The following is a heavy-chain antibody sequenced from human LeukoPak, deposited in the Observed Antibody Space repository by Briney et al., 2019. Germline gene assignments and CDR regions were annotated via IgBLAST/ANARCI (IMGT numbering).Heavy chain of an antibody. CDR1: GFTFSSYW. CDR3: AREGPVEMATVLDY. CDR2: ISSSGSTI. D-gene: IGHD5-24*01. Sequence: PGGSLRLSCAASGFTFSSYWMSWVRQAPGKGLEWVSYISSSGSTIYYADSVKGRFTISRDNAKNSLYLQMNSLRAEDTAVYYCAREGPVEMATVLDYWGQGTLVTVSS. J-gene: IGHJ4*02. V-gene: IGHV3-48*04.